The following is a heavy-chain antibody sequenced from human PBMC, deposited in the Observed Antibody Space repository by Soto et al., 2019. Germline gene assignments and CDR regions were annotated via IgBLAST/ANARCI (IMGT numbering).Heavy chain of an antibody. J-gene: IGHJ5*02. Sequence: SETLSLTCAVYGGSFSGYYWSWIRQPPGKGLEWIGEINHSGSTNYNPSLKSRVTISVDTSKNQFSLKLSSVTAADTAVYYCARDIVATTPKYNWFDPWGQGTLVTVS. V-gene: IGHV4-34*01. CDR3: ARDIVATTPKYNWFDP. CDR1: GGSFSGYY. CDR2: INHSGST. D-gene: IGHD5-12*01.